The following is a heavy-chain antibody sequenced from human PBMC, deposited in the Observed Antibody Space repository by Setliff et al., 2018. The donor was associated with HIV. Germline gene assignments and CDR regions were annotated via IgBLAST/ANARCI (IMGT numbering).Heavy chain of an antibody. J-gene: IGHJ4*02. D-gene: IGHD3-22*01. V-gene: IGHV4-59*01. CDR1: GDSISNSY. Sequence: PSETLSLTCTVSGDSISNSYWSWIRQPPGKGLEWIGCIDDSGTTNYNPSLETRVTISIDTSKKQFSLKLSSVTAADTAIYFCAREDNYYSDSIGYSFFDYWGQGTLVTV. CDR2: IDDSGTT. CDR3: AREDNYYSDSIGYSFFDY.